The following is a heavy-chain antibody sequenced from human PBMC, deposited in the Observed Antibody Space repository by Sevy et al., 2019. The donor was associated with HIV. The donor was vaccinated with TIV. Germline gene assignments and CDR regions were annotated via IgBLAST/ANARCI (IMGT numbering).Heavy chain of an antibody. CDR3: ASDTLLTYYYDSSQGDYLDY. D-gene: IGHD3-22*01. V-gene: IGHV3-21*01. CDR1: GFTFSSYS. Sequence: GGSLRLSCAASGFTFSSYSMNWVRQAPGKGLEWVSSISSSSSYIYYADSVKGRFTISRDNAKNSLYLQMNSLRAEDTAVYYCASDTLLTYYYDSSQGDYLDYWGQGTLVTVSS. CDR2: ISSSSSYI. J-gene: IGHJ4*02.